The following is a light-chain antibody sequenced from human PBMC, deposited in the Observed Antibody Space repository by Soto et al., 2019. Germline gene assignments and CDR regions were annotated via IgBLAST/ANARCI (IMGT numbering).Light chain of an antibody. J-gene: IGKJ1*01. Sequence: EMVMTQSPATLSVSPGDGATLSCRASQSVGSNLAWFQQKPGQAPRLLIYGASTRATGTPARFSGSGSGTEFTLTISSLQSEDFAVYYCQQYHNWRTFGQGTKV. CDR1: QSVGSN. CDR2: GAS. CDR3: QQYHNWRT. V-gene: IGKV3-15*01.